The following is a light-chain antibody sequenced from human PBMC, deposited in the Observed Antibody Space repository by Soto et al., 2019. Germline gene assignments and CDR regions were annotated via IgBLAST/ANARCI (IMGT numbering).Light chain of an antibody. CDR2: DAS. V-gene: IGKV3-11*01. CDR3: QQRSKWPVT. CDR1: QIIGSNY. Sequence: EIVLTQSPGTLSLSPGERATLSCRASQIIGSNYLAWYQLKPGQAPRLLIYDASNRATGTPARFSGSGSGTDFTLTISSLEAEDFALYYCQQRSKWPVTFGGGTKVDIK. J-gene: IGKJ4*01.